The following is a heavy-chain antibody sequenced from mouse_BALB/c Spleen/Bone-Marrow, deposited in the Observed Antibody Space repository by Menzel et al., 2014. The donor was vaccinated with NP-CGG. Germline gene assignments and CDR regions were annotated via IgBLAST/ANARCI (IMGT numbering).Heavy chain of an antibody. V-gene: IGHV14-4*02. CDR3: NAQNYGYGAWFAY. CDR2: IDPENGDT. CDR1: GFNIKDYY. J-gene: IGHJ3*01. Sequence: VQLQQSGAELVRSGASVKLSCTASGFNIKDYYMHWAKQRPEQGLEWIGWIDPENGDTEYAPKFQGKATMTADTSSNTAYLQLSSLTSEDTAVYYCNAQNYGYGAWFAYWGQGTLVTVSA. D-gene: IGHD1-2*01.